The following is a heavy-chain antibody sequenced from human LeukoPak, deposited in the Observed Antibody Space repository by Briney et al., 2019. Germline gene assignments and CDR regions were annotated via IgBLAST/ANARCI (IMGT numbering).Heavy chain of an antibody. V-gene: IGHV4-4*02. D-gene: IGHD5-12*01. J-gene: IGHJ4*02. CDR2: VYHTGKT. Sequence: SETLSLTCTVSGGFISSSNWWTWVRQPPGQGLEWIGEVYHTGKTNYISSLKSRATIAIDKSRNQLSLQLTSVTAADTAVYFCARFSGYDSSNGWYYDSWGQGTLVTVSS. CDR3: ARFSGYDSSNGWYYDS. CDR1: GGFISSSNW.